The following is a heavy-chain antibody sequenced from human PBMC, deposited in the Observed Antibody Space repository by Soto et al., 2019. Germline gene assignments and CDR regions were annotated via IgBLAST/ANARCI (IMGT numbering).Heavy chain of an antibody. CDR1: GGSFSGYY. V-gene: IGHV4-34*01. Sequence: SETLSLTCAVYGGSFSGYYWSWIRQPPGKGLEWIGEINHSGSTNYNPSLKSRVTISVDTSKNQFSLKLSSVTAADTAVYYCARGFYGVRTDFDYWGQGTLVTVSS. CDR3: ARGFYGVRTDFDY. CDR2: INHSGST. D-gene: IGHD4-17*01. J-gene: IGHJ4*02.